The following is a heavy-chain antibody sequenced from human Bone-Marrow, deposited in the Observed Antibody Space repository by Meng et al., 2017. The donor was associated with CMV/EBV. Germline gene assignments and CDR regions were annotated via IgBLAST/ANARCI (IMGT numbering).Heavy chain of an antibody. J-gene: IGHJ4*02. Sequence: GGSLRLSCAASGFTFSTYAMSWVRQAPGKGLEWVSTISASGGTTYYADSVKGRFPISRDNSKNTLYLQVNSLRAEDTAVYYCAKSVSPTGNYYFDYWGQRTLVTVSS. D-gene: IGHD1-7*01. CDR2: ISASGGTT. V-gene: IGHV3-23*01. CDR1: GFTFSTYA. CDR3: AKSVSPTGNYYFDY.